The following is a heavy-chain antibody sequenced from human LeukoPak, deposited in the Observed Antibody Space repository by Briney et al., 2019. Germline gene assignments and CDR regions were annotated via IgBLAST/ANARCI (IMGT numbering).Heavy chain of an antibody. CDR3: ARNIVGANAIDY. V-gene: IGHV4-4*02. Sequence: SGTLSLTCDVSGGSISGSNWCSWVRQPPGKGLEWIGEFHHAGSTNYNPSLKSRVSISVDKSKNQFYLRLSSVTAADTAIYYCARNIVGANAIDYWGQGTLVTVSS. J-gene: IGHJ4*02. CDR1: GGSISGSNW. CDR2: FHHAGST. D-gene: IGHD1-26*01.